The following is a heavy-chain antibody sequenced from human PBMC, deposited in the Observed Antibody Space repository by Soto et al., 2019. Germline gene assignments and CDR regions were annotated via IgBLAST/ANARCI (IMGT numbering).Heavy chain of an antibody. CDR2: INPSGGST. J-gene: IGHJ4*02. CDR3: ARATVSSSIAAAEIDY. Sequence: VASVKVSCKASGYTFTSYYMHWVRQAPGQGLEWMGIINPSGGSTSYAQKFQGRVTMTRDTSTSTVYMELSSLRSEDTAVYYCARATVSSSIAAAEIDYWGQGTLVTVSS. V-gene: IGHV1-46*03. CDR1: GYTFTSYY. D-gene: IGHD6-13*01.